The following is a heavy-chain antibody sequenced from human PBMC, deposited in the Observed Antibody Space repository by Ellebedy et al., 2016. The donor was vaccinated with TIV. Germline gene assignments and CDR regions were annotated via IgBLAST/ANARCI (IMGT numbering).Heavy chain of an antibody. CDR1: GYTFTGYY. CDR3: ARSLRQQLVSGYYGMDV. D-gene: IGHD6-13*01. CDR2: INPNSGGP. Sequence: AASVKVSCKASGYTFTGYYMHWVRQAPGQGLEWMGWINPNSGGPNYAQKFQGRVTMTRDTSISTAYMELSRLRSDDTAVYYCARSLRQQLVSGYYGMDVWGQGTTVTVSS. J-gene: IGHJ6*02. V-gene: IGHV1-2*02.